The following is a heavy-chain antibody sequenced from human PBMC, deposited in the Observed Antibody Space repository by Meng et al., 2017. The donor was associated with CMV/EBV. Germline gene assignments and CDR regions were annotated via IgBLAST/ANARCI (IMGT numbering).Heavy chain of an antibody. Sequence: ASVKVSCKSSGYNFIGYYIQWVRQAPGQGLEWVGRINPITGGTNYAQKFQGRVTVTRDTSITTVYMVLSTLRSDDTAVYYCASYYDFWSGYYTLYYYGMDVWGQGTTVTVSS. V-gene: IGHV1-2*06. J-gene: IGHJ6*02. CDR3: ASYYDFWSGYYTLYYYGMDV. D-gene: IGHD3-3*01. CDR2: INPITGGT. CDR1: GYNFIGYY.